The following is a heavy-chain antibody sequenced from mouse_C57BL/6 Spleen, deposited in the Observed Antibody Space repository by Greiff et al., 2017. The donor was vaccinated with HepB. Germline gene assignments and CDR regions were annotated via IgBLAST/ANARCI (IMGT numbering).Heavy chain of an antibody. CDR1: GYTFTSYW. Sequence: EVQLQQSGPVLARPGASVKMSCKTSGYTFTSYWMHWVTQRPGQGLEWIGAIYHGTSDTSYNQKFKGKAKLTAVTSASTAYMELSSLTNEDSAVDYCTHDYGSSLWFAYWGQGTLVTVAA. D-gene: IGHD1-1*01. J-gene: IGHJ3*01. CDR2: IYHGTSDT. CDR3: THDYGSSLWFAY. V-gene: IGHV1-5*01.